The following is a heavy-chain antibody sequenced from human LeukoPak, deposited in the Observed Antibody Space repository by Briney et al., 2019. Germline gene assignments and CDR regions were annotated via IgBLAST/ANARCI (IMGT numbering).Heavy chain of an antibody. CDR1: GGSISSYD. CDR3: ARDRRTDDTQDAYDI. Sequence: SETLSLTCTVSGGSISSYDWSWIRQPAGKGPEWIGRIHTSGSTRYNPSLKSRVTMSVDTSKNQFFLKLSSVTAADTAVYYCARDRRTDDTQDAYDIWGQGTIVTVSP. V-gene: IGHV4-4*07. CDR2: IHTSGST. J-gene: IGHJ3*02. D-gene: IGHD5-24*01.